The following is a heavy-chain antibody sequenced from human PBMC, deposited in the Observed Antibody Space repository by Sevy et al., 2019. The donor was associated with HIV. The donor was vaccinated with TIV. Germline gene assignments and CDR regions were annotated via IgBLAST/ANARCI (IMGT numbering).Heavy chain of an antibody. J-gene: IGHJ5*01. V-gene: IGHV1-8*01. CDR1: GYMFTDFD. CDR2: MTPNSGKT. Sequence: ASVKVSCKASGYMFTDFDINWVRQAPGQGLEWMGWMTPNSGKTGFAQKFQGRVTMTRNTSKSTADMELSSLRSEDTAAYYCARGADKLVFKLTGRSTSKYWFDPWGRGTLVTVSS. D-gene: IGHD2-8*02. CDR3: ARGADKLVFKLTGRSTSKYWFDP.